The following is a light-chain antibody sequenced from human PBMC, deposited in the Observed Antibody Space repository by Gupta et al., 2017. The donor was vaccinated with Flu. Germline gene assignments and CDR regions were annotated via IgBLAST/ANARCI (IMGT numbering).Light chain of an antibody. CDR3: CSYVGGSSWV. J-gene: IGLJ3*02. V-gene: IGLV2-23*02. CDR1: RSDVGSNNL. CDR2: DVR. Sequence: TRSDVGSNNLVSWYQHPAGKAAQLMIDDVRKRPSGVSNRFSGSKSGNTASLTSSGLQAEDEADYYCCSYVGGSSWVFGGGTKLTVL.